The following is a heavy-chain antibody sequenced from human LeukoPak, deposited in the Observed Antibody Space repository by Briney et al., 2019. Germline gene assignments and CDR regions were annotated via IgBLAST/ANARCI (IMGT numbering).Heavy chain of an antibody. CDR2: ISGSGGST. CDR3: AKDQTWFGELLYLPSALLPKDYYYYGMDV. V-gene: IGHV3-23*01. Sequence: GGSLRLSCAASGFTFSSYAMSWVRQAPGKGLEWVSAISGSGGSTYYADSVKGRFTISRDNQMNSLRAEDTAVYYCAKDQTWFGELLYLPSALLPKDYYYYGMDVWGQGTTVTVSS. CDR1: GFTFSSYA. D-gene: IGHD3-10*01. J-gene: IGHJ6*02.